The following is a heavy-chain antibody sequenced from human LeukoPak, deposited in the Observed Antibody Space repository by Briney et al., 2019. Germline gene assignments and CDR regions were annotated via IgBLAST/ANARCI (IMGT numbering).Heavy chain of an antibody. CDR3: ARAARVGSGYPPLGY. V-gene: IGHV4-38-2*02. CDR1: GYSISSGYY. CDR2: IYHSGST. J-gene: IGHJ4*02. D-gene: IGHD3-22*01. Sequence: PSETLSLTCTVSGYSISSGYYWGWIRQPPGKGLEWIGSIYHSGSTYYNPSLKSRVTISVDTSKNQFSLKLSSVTAADTAVYYCARAARVGSGYPPLGYWGQGTLVTVSS.